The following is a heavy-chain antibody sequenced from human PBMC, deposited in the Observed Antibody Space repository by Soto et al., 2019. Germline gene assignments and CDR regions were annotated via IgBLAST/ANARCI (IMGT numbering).Heavy chain of an antibody. CDR2: FDPEDGET. V-gene: IGHV1-24*01. Sequence: WPPGKVSAKFPGNTLTELSMHWVQQPPGKGLEWMGGFDPEDGETIYAQKFQGRVTMTEDTSTDTAYMELSSLRSEDTAVYYCATPLRYFDWLLGGWGQGTTVTVSS. CDR3: ATPLRYFDWLLGG. J-gene: IGHJ6*02. CDR1: GNTLTELS. D-gene: IGHD3-9*01.